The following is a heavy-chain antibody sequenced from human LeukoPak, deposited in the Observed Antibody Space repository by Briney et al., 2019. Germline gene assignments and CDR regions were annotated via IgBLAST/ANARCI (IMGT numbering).Heavy chain of an antibody. D-gene: IGHD3-10*01. V-gene: IGHV4-4*07. CDR2: IYSSGNT. Sequence: SETLSLTCTVSGGPISNYFWNWIRQPAGKGLEWIGRIYSSGNTNYNPSLESRVTISVDRSKNQFSLKLSSVTAADTAVYYCARGGWRFGELLNWGQGTLVTVSS. CDR3: ARGGWRFGELLN. J-gene: IGHJ4*02. CDR1: GGPISNYF.